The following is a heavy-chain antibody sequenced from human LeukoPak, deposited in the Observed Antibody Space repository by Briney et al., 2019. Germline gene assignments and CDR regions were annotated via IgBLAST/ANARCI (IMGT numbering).Heavy chain of an antibody. CDR2: ISSSSSYI. D-gene: IGHD3-9*01. Sequence: GGSLRLSCAASGFTFSSYSMNWVRQAPGKGLEWVSSISSSSSYIYYAGSVKGRFTISRDNAKNSLYLQMNSLRAEDTAVYYCARFHGGLRYFDWLLYQQDYYYYGMDVWGQGTTVTVSS. CDR3: ARFHGGLRYFDWLLYQQDYYYYGMDV. V-gene: IGHV3-21*01. CDR1: GFTFSSYS. J-gene: IGHJ6*02.